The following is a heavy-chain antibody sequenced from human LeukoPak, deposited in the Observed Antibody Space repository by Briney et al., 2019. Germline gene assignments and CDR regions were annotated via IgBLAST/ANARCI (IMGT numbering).Heavy chain of an antibody. CDR3: ARLQRVGNSGYYFDY. J-gene: IGHJ4*02. V-gene: IGHV4-59*08. CDR2: IYYSGST. CDR1: GGSISSYD. Sequence: SETLSLTCTVSGGSISSYDWSWIRQPPGKGLEWIGYIYYSGSTNYNPSLKSRVTISVDTSKNQFSLKLSSVTAADTAVYYCARLQRVGNSGYYFDYWGQGTLVTVSS. D-gene: IGHD3-22*01.